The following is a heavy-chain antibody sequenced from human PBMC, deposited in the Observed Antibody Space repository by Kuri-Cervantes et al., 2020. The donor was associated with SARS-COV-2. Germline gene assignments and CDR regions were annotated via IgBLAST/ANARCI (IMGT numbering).Heavy chain of an antibody. CDR2: IYHSGST. J-gene: IGHJ4*02. CDR1: GYSISSGYY. CDR3: AKDGGLGGDRDY. D-gene: IGHD2-21*02. V-gene: IGHV4-38-2*01. Sequence: GSLRLSCAVSGYSISSGYYWGWIRQPPGKGLEWIGSIYHSGSTYYNPSLKSRVTISVDTSKNQFSLKLSSVTAADTAVYYCAKDGGLGGDRDYWGQGTLVT.